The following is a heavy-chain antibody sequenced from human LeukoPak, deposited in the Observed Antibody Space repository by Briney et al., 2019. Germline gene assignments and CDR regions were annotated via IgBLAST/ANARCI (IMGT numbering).Heavy chain of an antibody. V-gene: IGHV3-15*01. J-gene: IGHJ4*02. D-gene: IGHD3-22*01. Sequence: GGSLRLSCAASGFTFSNARMSWVRQAPGKGLEWVGRIKSKTDGGTTDYTAPVKGKFTISRDDSRNTLYLQMDSLNTEDTAVYYCTTATPAGSFDSSGYYLFDYWGQGTLVTVSS. CDR2: IKSKTDGGTT. CDR1: GFTFSNAR. CDR3: TTATPAGSFDSSGYYLFDY.